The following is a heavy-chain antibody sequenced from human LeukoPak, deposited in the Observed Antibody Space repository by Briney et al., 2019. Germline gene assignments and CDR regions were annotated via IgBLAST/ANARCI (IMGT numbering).Heavy chain of an antibody. J-gene: IGHJ4*02. CDR1: GYSISTVNW. Sequence: SETLSLTCTVSGYSISTVNWWAWIRQPPGKGLEWIGYIYYTGSTHYNPSLKSRVTMSVDTSKNQFSLKLTSVTAVDTAVYYCARLRVYYDSSGPYFDYWGQGTLVTVSS. D-gene: IGHD3-22*01. CDR3: ARLRVYYDSSGPYFDY. CDR2: IYYTGST. V-gene: IGHV4-28*01.